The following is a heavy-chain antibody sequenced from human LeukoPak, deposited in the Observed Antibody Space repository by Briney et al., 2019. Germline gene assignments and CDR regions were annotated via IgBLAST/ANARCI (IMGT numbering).Heavy chain of an antibody. CDR2: FDPEDGET. CDR1: GYTLTELS. V-gene: IGHV1-24*01. Sequence: GASVKVSCKVSGYTLTELSMHWVRQAPGKGLEWMGGFDPEDGETIYAQKFQGRVTMTEDTSTDTAYMGLSSLRSEDTAVYYCATGNSSRWSDYFDYWGQGTLVTVSS. D-gene: IGHD6-19*01. J-gene: IGHJ4*02. CDR3: ATGNSSRWSDYFDY.